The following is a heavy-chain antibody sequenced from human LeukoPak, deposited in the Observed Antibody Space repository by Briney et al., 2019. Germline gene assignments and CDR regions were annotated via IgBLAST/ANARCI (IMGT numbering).Heavy chain of an antibody. CDR2: ISGIDGST. CDR3: AKAACTTSCYYNC. Sequence: GASMRLSCAASGSTFSTYAMSWVRPAPGKGLEWVSAISGIDGSTYYADSVKGRFTISRDNSKNTMYLQMNRLRAEDTAVYYCAKAACTTSCYYNCWGQGTLVTVSS. V-gene: IGHV3-23*01. J-gene: IGHJ4*02. D-gene: IGHD2-2*01. CDR1: GSTFSTYA.